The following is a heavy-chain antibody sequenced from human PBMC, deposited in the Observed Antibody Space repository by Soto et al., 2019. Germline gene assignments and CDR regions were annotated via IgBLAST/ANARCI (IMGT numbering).Heavy chain of an antibody. Sequence: GSLRLSCAASGLTFSDCYMNWIRQAPGKGLEWVSYISSSGSSINYAGSVKGRFTISRDNAKNSLYLQMNSLRAEDTAIYYCARVRFGEWGYAMDVWGQGTTVTVSS. CDR3: ARVRFGEWGYAMDV. CDR2: ISSSGSSI. J-gene: IGHJ6*02. CDR1: GLTFSDCY. V-gene: IGHV3-11*01. D-gene: IGHD3-10*01.